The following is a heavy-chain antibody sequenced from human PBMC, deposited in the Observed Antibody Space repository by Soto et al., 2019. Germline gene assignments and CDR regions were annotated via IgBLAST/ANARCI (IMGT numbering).Heavy chain of an antibody. CDR3: ARIPVDTYMINWFDP. J-gene: IGHJ5*02. V-gene: IGHV4-61*08. D-gene: IGHD5-18*01. Sequence: LSLTCTVSGGSVSSGDYYWSWIRQPPGKGLEWIGYIYYSGSTNYNPSLKSRVSISLDTSKNQFSLRLTSVTAADTAVYYCARIPVDTYMINWFDPWGQGTLVTVPQ. CDR2: IYYSGST. CDR1: GGSVSSGDYY.